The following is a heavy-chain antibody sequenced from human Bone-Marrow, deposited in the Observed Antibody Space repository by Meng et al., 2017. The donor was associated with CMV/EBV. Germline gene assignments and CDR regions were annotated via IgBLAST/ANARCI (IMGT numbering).Heavy chain of an antibody. D-gene: IGHD2-2*01. Sequence: ASVKVSCKASGYTFTGYYMHWVRQAPGQGLEWMGWINPNSGGTNYAQKFQGRVTMTRDTSISTAYMELSRLRSDDTAAYYCARYCSSTSCYDYWGQGTLVTVSS. J-gene: IGHJ4*02. CDR2: INPNSGGT. CDR1: GYTFTGYY. CDR3: ARYCSSTSCYDY. V-gene: IGHV1-2*02.